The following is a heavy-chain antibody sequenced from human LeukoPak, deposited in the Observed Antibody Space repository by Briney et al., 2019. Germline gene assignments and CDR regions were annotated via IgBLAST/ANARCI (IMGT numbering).Heavy chain of an antibody. Sequence: ASVKVSCKASGGTFSSYAISWVRQAPGQGLEWMGGIIPIFGAANYAQKFQGRVTITADESMSTAYMELSSLRSEDTAVYYCARARRSSGWYAADYWGQGTLVTVSS. J-gene: IGHJ4*02. CDR2: IIPIFGAA. V-gene: IGHV1-69*13. CDR3: ARARRSSGWYAADY. D-gene: IGHD6-19*01. CDR1: GGTFSSYA.